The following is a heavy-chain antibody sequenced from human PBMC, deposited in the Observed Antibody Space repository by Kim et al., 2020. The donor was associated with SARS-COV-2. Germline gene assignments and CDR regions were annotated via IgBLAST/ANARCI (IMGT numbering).Heavy chain of an antibody. CDR1: GYTFTSYG. CDR2: ISAYNGNT. J-gene: IGHJ4*02. V-gene: IGHV1-18*01. CDR3: ARDLGHFDWLSDDY. D-gene: IGHD3-9*01. Sequence: ASVKVSCKASGYTFTSYGISWVRQAPGQGLEWMGWISAYNGNTNYAQKLQGRVTMTTDTSTSTAYMELRSLRSDDTAVYYCARDLGHFDWLSDDYWGQGTLVTVSS.